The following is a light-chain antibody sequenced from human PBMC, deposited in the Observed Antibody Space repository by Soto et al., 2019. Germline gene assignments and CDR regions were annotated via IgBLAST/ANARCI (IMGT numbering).Light chain of an antibody. Sequence: DIQMTQSPSTLSASVGDRVTITCRASQSISSWVAWYQQKPVKAPKLLIYKASSLESGGPSRFSGSGSGTEFTLTISSLQPDDFATYYCQHYDSYPWTFGQGTKVEIK. CDR1: QSISSW. CDR3: QHYDSYPWT. CDR2: KAS. V-gene: IGKV1-5*03. J-gene: IGKJ1*01.